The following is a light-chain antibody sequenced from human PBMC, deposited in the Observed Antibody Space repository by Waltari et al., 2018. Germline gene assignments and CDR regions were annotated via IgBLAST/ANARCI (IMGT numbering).Light chain of an antibody. V-gene: IGLV2-14*03. CDR1: SRDVGAYNH. CDR3: ISYTTSDTMI. CDR2: DVS. J-gene: IGLJ2*01. Sequence: QSALTQPASVSGSPGQSIPIPCTGTSRDVGAYNHVSWYQQHPGKVPKLIIYDVSHRPSGVSFRFSGSKSDNTASLTISGLQAEDEADYYCISYTTSDTMIFGGGTKLTVL.